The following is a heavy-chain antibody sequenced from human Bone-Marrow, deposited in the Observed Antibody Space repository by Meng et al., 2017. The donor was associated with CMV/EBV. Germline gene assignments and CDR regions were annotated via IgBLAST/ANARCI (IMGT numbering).Heavy chain of an antibody. CDR2: IYYSGST. Sequence: GSLRLSCTVSGGSISSSSYYWGWIRQPPGKGLEWIGSIYYSGSTYYNPSLKSRVTISADTSKNQFSLKLSSVTAADTAVYYCARVRITMIVVVITTGWFDPWGQGTLVTVSS. D-gene: IGHD3-22*01. CDR3: ARVRITMIVVVITTGWFDP. V-gene: IGHV4-39*07. CDR1: GGSISSSSYY. J-gene: IGHJ5*02.